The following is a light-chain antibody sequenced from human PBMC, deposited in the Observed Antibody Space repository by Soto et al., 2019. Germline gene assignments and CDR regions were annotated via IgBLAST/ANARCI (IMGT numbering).Light chain of an antibody. V-gene: IGLV8-61*01. CDR3: VLYMGGGSYV. Sequence: QAVVTQEPSFSVSPGGTVTLTCGLTSGSVSTGYHPSWYQQTPGQAPRTLIYSTNTRSSGVPDRFSGSILGNTAALTIAGAQADDESDYYCVLYMGGGSYVFGTGTKVTVL. CDR1: SGSVSTGYH. CDR2: STN. J-gene: IGLJ1*01.